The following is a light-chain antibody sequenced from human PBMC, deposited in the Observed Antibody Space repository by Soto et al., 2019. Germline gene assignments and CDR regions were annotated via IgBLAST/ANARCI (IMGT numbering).Light chain of an antibody. V-gene: IGKV3-20*01. Sequence: EKVLTQSPGTLSLSPGERTTFSCRASQSVDSNFLSWYQQKPGQAPRLLIYGASTRAAGVPDRFSGSGSGTDFTLIISRLEPADFAVYYCQQYSRSPLMYTFGQGTKLGVK. CDR2: GAS. CDR3: QQYSRSPLMYT. J-gene: IGKJ2*01. CDR1: QSVDSNF.